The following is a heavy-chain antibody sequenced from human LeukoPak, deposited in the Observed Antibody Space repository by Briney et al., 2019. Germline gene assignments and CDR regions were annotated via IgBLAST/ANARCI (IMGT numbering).Heavy chain of an antibody. V-gene: IGHV3-23*01. CDR2: TSGGGGNT. D-gene: IGHD3-9*01. CDR1: GFTFRSYV. Sequence: AGGSLRLSCAASGFTFRSYVMSWVRQAPGKGLEWISSTSGGGGNTYYADSVKGRFTISRDNSKNTLYLQMNSLRAEDTAVYYCAKSYYDILTGYKLFDYWGQGTLVTVSS. CDR3: AKSYYDILTGYKLFDY. J-gene: IGHJ4*02.